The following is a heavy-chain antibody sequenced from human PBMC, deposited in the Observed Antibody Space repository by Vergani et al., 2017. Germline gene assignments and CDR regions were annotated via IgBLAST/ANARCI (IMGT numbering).Heavy chain of an antibody. Sequence: QVQLQQWGAGLLKPSETLSLTCAVYGGSFSGYYWNWIRQPPGKGLEWIGEVSHSGSTTYNPSLKSRVLISLDTSKNQFSLTLNSVTAADTAVYYCARGRVGYSYGYQYWYFDLWGRGALVTVSP. CDR1: GGSFSGYY. D-gene: IGHD5-18*01. V-gene: IGHV4-34*01. J-gene: IGHJ2*01. CDR2: VSHSGST. CDR3: ARGRVGYSYGYQYWYFDL.